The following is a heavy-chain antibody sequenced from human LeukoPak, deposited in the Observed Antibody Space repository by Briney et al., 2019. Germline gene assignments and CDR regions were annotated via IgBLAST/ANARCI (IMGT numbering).Heavy chain of an antibody. CDR2: FDPEDGET. CDR3: ARMVDSYGYPFDY. D-gene: IGHD5-18*01. V-gene: IGHV1-24*01. CDR1: GYTLTELS. J-gene: IGHJ4*02. Sequence: ASVKVSCKVSGYTLTELSMHWVRQAPGKGLEWMGGFDPEDGETIYAQKFQGRVTMTTDTSASTAYMELRSLRSDDTAVYYCARMVDSYGYPFDYWGQGTLVTVSS.